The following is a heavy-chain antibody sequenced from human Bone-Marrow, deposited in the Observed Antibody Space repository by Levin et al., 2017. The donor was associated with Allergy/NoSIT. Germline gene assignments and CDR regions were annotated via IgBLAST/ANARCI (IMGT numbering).Heavy chain of an antibody. CDR3: ARADPLLVVVPAAITHPDY. Sequence: SETLSLTCAVYGGSFSGYYWSWIRQPPGKGLEWIGEINHSGSTNYNPSLKSRVTISVDTSKNQFSLKLSSVTAADTAVYYCARADPLLVVVPAAITHPDYWGQGTLVTVSS. CDR2: INHSGST. V-gene: IGHV4-34*01. D-gene: IGHD2-2*01. J-gene: IGHJ4*02. CDR1: GGSFSGYY.